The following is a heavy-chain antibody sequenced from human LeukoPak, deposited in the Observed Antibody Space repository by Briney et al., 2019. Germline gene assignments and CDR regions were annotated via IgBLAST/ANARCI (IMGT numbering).Heavy chain of an antibody. CDR3: ARDGYYDFWSGSDYYYYMDV. V-gene: IGHV1-46*01. D-gene: IGHD3-3*01. CDR2: INPSGGST. CDR1: GYTFTSYY. Sequence: GSLRLSCAASGYTFTSYYMHWVRQAPGQGLEWMGIINPSGGSTSYAQKFQGRVTMTRDMSTSTVYMELSSLRSEDTAVYYCARDGYYDFWSGSDYYYYMDVWGKGTTVTVSS. J-gene: IGHJ6*03.